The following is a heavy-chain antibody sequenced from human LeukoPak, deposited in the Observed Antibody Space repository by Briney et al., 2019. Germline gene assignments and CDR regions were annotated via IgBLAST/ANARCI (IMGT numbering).Heavy chain of an antibody. V-gene: IGHV4-34*01. CDR1: GGSFSGYY. CDR2: INHSGST. CDR3: AREVVGFWSGYPNWFDP. J-gene: IGHJ5*02. D-gene: IGHD3-3*01. Sequence: SETLSLTCAVYGGSFSGYYWSWIRQPPGKGLEWIGEINHSGSTNYNPSLKSRVTISVDTSKNQFSLKLSSVTAADTAVYYCAREVVGFWSGYPNWFDPWGQGTLVTVSS.